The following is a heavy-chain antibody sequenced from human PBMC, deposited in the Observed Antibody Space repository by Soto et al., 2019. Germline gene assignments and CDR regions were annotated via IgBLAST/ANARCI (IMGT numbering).Heavy chain of an antibody. CDR1: GFTFSRNA. J-gene: IGHJ6*02. D-gene: IGHD5-12*01. V-gene: IGHV3-30-3*01. CDR2: ISFDGNNQ. Sequence: LRLSCEASGFTFSRNAMHWVRQAPGKGLEWVAVISFDGNNQYYTDSVKGRFTISRDNSKNTLDLQMNSLRREDTAVYYCARDREYSGFYYGMDVWGQGTTVTVSS. CDR3: ARDREYSGFYYGMDV.